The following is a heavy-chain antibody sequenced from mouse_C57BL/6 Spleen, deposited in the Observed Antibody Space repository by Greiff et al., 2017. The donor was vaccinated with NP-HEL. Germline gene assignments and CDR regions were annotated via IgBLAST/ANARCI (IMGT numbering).Heavy chain of an antibody. V-gene: IGHV1-80*01. CDR1: GYAFSSYW. D-gene: IGHD1-1*01. J-gene: IGHJ1*03. Sequence: LQQSGASVKISCKASGYAFSSYWMNWVKQRPGKGLEWIGQIYPGDGDTNYNGKFKGKATLTADKSSSTAYMQLSSLTSEDSAVDFCARGEDTTSDVWGTGTTVTVSS. CDR2: IYPGDGDT. CDR3: ARGEDTTSDV.